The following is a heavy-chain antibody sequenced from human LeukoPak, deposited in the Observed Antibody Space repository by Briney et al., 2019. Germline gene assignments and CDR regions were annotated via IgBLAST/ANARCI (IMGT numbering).Heavy chain of an antibody. CDR1: GFTFSSYG. V-gene: IGHV3-30*18. Sequence: GGSLRLSCAASGFTFSSYGMHWVRQAPGKGLEWVAVISYDGSNKYYADSVKGRFTISRDNSKNTLYLQMNSLRAEDTAVYYCAKDIYYYDSSGYSSCDYWGQGTLVTVSS. CDR3: AKDIYYYDSSGYSSCDY. D-gene: IGHD3-22*01. CDR2: ISYDGSNK. J-gene: IGHJ4*02.